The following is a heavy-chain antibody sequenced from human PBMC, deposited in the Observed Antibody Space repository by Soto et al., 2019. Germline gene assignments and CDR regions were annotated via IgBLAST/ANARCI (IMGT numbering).Heavy chain of an antibody. CDR3: AKVLSIIAARSGLGLDF. D-gene: IGHD6-6*01. CDR2: FDTEDGET. CDR1: GYTLTRFA. J-gene: IGHJ1*01. Sequence: QVQLVQSGAEVKKPGASVKVSCKVSGYTLTRFAIHWVRQAPGQGLEWMGGFDTEDGETIYAQKFQGRVTMTDDTSTDTAYMALSSLRSEDTAVYYCAKVLSIIAARSGLGLDFWGQGTLVTVSS. V-gene: IGHV1-24*01.